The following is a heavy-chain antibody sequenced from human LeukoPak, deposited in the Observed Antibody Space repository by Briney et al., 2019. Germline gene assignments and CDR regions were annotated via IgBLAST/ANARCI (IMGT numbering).Heavy chain of an antibody. Sequence: GGSLRLSCAASGFTFSSYAMHWGRQAPGKGVEGGAGISYDGSNKYYADSVKGRFTISRDNSKNTLYLQMNSLRAEDTAVYYCATDYDILTGYSYDDYWGQGTLVTVSS. D-gene: IGHD3-9*01. V-gene: IGHV3-30*04. CDR2: ISYDGSNK. CDR1: GFTFSSYA. J-gene: IGHJ4*02. CDR3: ATDYDILTGYSYDDY.